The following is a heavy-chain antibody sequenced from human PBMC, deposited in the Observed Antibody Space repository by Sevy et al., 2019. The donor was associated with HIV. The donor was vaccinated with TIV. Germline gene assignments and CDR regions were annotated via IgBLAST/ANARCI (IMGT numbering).Heavy chain of an antibody. V-gene: IGHV3-23*01. J-gene: IGHJ6*02. D-gene: IGHD5-18*01. Sequence: GGSLRLSCAASGFTFSSYAMSWVRQAPGKGLEWVSAISGSGGSTYYADSVKGRFTISRDNSKNTLYLQMNSLRAEDTAVYYCAKHLASRGYIYGSDGMDVWGQGTTVTVSS. CDR2: ISGSGGST. CDR1: GFTFSSYA. CDR3: AKHLASRGYIYGSDGMDV.